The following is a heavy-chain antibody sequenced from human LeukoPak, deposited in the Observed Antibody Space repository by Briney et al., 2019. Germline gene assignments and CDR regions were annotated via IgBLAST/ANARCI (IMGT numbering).Heavy chain of an antibody. J-gene: IGHJ4*02. CDR3: GSWDYGSGSYSPYY. Sequence: GASVKVSCKASGYTFTGYYIHWVRQAPGQGLEWVGWINPNSGGTKSAQKFQGRVTMTRDTSITTAYMELSGLGSDDTAVYYCGSWDYGSGSYSPYYWGQGTLVTVPS. CDR2: INPNSGGT. CDR1: GYTFTGYY. D-gene: IGHD3-10*01. V-gene: IGHV1-2*02.